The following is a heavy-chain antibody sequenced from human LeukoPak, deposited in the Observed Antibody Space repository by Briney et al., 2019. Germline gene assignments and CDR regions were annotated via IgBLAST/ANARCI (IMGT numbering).Heavy chain of an antibody. J-gene: IGHJ5*02. V-gene: IGHV4-59*01. CDR1: GGSISSYY. D-gene: IGHD2-21*02. CDR3: ARDICGGDCYSANWFDP. Sequence: SETPSLTCTVSGGSISSYYWSWIRQPPGKGLEWIGYIYYSGSTNYNPSLKSRVTISVDTSKNQFSLKLSSVTAADTAVYYCARDICGGDCYSANWFDPWGQGTLVTVSS. CDR2: IYYSGST.